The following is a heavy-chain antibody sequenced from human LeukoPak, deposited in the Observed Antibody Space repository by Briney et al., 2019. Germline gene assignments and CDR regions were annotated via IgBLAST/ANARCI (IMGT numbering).Heavy chain of an antibody. CDR3: ARGGSGSWWFDP. CDR2: ISPYNGNT. Sequence: ASVKVSCKASGYILPSYGLSWVRQAPGQGLEWMGWISPYNGNTNYAQKFQGRLTLTTDTPTSTAYMELRSLRSDDTAVYYCARGGSGSWWFDPWGQGTLVTVSS. CDR1: GYILPSYG. D-gene: IGHD6-13*01. V-gene: IGHV1-18*01. J-gene: IGHJ5*02.